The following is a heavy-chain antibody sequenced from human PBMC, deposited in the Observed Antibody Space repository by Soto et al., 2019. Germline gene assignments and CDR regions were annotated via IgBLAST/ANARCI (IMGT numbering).Heavy chain of an antibody. CDR2: IYSGGST. J-gene: IGHJ6*02. D-gene: IGHD3-9*01. CDR3: AREAVTIFPNYYYYGMDV. V-gene: IGHV3-53*01. Sequence: YVRCIIQAKGKGLEWVSVIYSGGSTYYADSVKGRFTISRDNSKNTLYLQMNSLRAEDTAVYYCAREAVTIFPNYYYYGMDVWGQGTTVTGSS. CDR1: Y.